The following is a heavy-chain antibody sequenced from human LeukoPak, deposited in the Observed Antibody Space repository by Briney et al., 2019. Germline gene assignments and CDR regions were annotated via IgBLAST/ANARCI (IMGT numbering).Heavy chain of an antibody. CDR3: ARDNSSWWLESAGGGPVDL. J-gene: IGHJ5*02. CDR1: GFTFNNYA. V-gene: IGHV3-23*01. Sequence: GGSLRLSCAASGFTFNNYAMSWVRQAPGKGLEWVSSISGSGGTTYYADSVKGRFTISRDNSKDTLFLQMNSLRPEDTAIYYCARDNSSWWLESAGGGPVDLWGQGTLVTVS. D-gene: IGHD6-19*01. CDR2: ISGSGGTT.